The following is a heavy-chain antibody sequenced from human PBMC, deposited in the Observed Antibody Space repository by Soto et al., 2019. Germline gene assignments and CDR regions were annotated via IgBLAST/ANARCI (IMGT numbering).Heavy chain of an antibody. Sequence: PVGSLRLSCAASGFTFDDYAMHWVRQAPGKGLEWVSGISWNSGSIGYADSVRGRFTISRDNAKNSLYLQMNSQRAEDTALYYCAKANGDSPVYWYFDLWGRGTLVTVSS. J-gene: IGHJ2*01. V-gene: IGHV3-9*01. D-gene: IGHD4-17*01. CDR2: ISWNSGSI. CDR1: GFTFDDYA. CDR3: AKANGDSPVYWYFDL.